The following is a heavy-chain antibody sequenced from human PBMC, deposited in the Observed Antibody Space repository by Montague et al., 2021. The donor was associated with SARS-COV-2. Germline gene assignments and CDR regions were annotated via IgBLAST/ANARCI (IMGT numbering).Heavy chain of an antibody. D-gene: IGHD4-17*01. CDR2: IYYSWST. J-gene: IGHJ4*02. Sequence: SETLSLTCTVSGGSISSYYWCWIRQPPGKGLEWIGYIYYSWSTNYNPSLKSRVTISVDTSKNQFSLKLSSVTAADTAVYYCAREPDYGDYFDYWGQGILVTVSS. CDR3: AREPDYGDYFDY. CDR1: GGSISSYY. V-gene: IGHV4-59*01.